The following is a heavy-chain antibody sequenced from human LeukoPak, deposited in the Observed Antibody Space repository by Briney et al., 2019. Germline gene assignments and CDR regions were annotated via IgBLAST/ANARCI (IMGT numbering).Heavy chain of an antibody. Sequence: GGSLRLSCAASGFTFSSYAMSWVRQTPGKGLEWVSAISGSGGSTYYADSVKGRFTISRDNSKNTLYLQMNSLSAVDTAVYYCATQQYTNGLVVASMPFFQGRFPPPPFDYWGQGTLVTVSS. D-gene: IGHD2-8*01. CDR2: ISGSGGST. V-gene: IGHV3-23*01. J-gene: IGHJ4*02. CDR3: ATQQYTNGLVVASMPFFQGRFPPPPFDY. CDR1: GFTFSSYA.